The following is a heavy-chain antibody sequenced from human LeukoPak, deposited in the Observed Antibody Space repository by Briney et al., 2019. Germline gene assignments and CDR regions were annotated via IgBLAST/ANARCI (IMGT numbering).Heavy chain of an antibody. Sequence: PGGALKLSCAASGFTFSGSAMHWVRQASGKGLEWVGRIRSKANSYATAYAASVKGRFTMSRDDSKNTAYLQMNSLKTEDTAVYYCTRDRTTVWGAFDIWGQGTMVTVSS. CDR2: IRSKANSYAT. D-gene: IGHD4-17*01. J-gene: IGHJ3*02. CDR3: TRDRTTVWGAFDI. CDR1: GFTFSGSA. V-gene: IGHV3-73*01.